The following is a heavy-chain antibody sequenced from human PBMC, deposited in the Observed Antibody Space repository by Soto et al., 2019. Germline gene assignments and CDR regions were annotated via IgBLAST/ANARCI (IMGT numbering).Heavy chain of an antibody. J-gene: IGHJ4*02. Sequence: GASVKVSCKPSGGTFSTYAIYWVRQAPGQGLEWMGAIIPLFGTADYAQKFQGRVTITADESTSTAYMELSSLRSEDTAVYYCARPKGSYSSGYYYFDYWGQGTLVTVSS. V-gene: IGHV1-69*13. CDR3: ARPKGSYSSGYYYFDY. CDR2: IIPLFGTA. CDR1: GGTFSTYA. D-gene: IGHD6-19*01.